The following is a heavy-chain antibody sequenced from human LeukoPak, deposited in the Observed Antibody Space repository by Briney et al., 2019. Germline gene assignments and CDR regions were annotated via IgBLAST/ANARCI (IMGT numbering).Heavy chain of an antibody. CDR2: IRTTAEGAKYA. V-gene: IGHV3-21*05. J-gene: IGHJ4*02. D-gene: IGHD1-1*01. CDR3: ARDSPGYLAYDS. Sequence: GGSLRLSCATSGFSFTDYPMNWVRQAPGKGLEWISNIRTTAEGAKYAYYADSVKGRFTISRDNAKKSLYLQMNSLRAEDAAVYYCARDSPGYLAYDSWGQGTLVTVSS. CDR1: GFSFTDYP.